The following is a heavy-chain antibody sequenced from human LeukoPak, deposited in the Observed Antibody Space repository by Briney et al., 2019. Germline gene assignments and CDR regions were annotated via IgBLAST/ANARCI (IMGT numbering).Heavy chain of an antibody. Sequence: GGSLRLSCAASGFTVSSNYMSWVRQAPGKGLEWVSVIYSGGSTYYADSVKGRFTISRDNSKNTLYLQMNSLRAEDTAVYYCAGVDYGDYGFDYWGQGTLVTVSS. D-gene: IGHD4-17*01. CDR2: IYSGGST. J-gene: IGHJ4*02. V-gene: IGHV3-66*01. CDR1: GFTVSSNY. CDR3: AGVDYGDYGFDY.